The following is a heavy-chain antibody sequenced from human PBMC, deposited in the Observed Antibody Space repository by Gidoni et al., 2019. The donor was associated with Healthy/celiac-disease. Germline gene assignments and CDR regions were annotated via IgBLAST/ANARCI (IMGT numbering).Heavy chain of an antibody. CDR1: GFTFSDYY. D-gene: IGHD3-22*01. CDR2: ISSSGSTI. Sequence: QVQLVESGGGLVKPGGSLRLSCAASGFTFSDYYMGWIRQAPGKGLEWVSYISSSGSTIYYADSVKGRFTISRDNAKNSLYLQMNSLRAEDTAVYYCARDAQWGDYDSWGWFDPWGQGTLVTVSS. J-gene: IGHJ5*02. CDR3: ARDAQWGDYDSWGWFDP. V-gene: IGHV3-11*01.